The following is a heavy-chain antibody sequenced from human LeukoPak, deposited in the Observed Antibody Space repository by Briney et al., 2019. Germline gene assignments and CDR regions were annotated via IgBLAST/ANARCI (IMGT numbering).Heavy chain of an antibody. J-gene: IGHJ3*02. Sequence: PSETLSLTCTVSGGSISSSSYYWGWIRQPPGKGLEWIGSIYYSGSTYYNPSLKSRVTISVDTSKNQFSLKLSSMTAADTAVYYCVSHYNDYGDYGAFDIWGQGTMVTVSS. V-gene: IGHV4-39*01. CDR3: VSHYNDYGDYGAFDI. D-gene: IGHD4-17*01. CDR1: GGSISSSSYY. CDR2: IYYSGST.